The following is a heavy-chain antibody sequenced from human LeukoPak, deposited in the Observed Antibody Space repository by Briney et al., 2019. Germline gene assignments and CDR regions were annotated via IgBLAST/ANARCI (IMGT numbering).Heavy chain of an antibody. CDR2: INHSGST. D-gene: IGHD6-19*01. Sequence: PSQSLSLTCAVYAASFSAYYSSWLRPPPGKGLEWIGEINHSGSTNYHPSLKSRVTISVHTSKNQFSLKLSSVTAAATAVYYCARMYVRQWPNCGQGTLVTVSS. CDR1: AASFSAYY. J-gene: IGHJ4*02. CDR3: ARMYVRQWPN. V-gene: IGHV4-34*01.